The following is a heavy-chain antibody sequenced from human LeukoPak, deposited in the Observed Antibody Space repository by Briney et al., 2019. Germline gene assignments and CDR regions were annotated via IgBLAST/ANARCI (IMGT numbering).Heavy chain of an antibody. J-gene: IGHJ4*02. Sequence: ASVKVSCKASGYTFTGYYMHWVRQAPGQGLEWMGWINPNSGGTNFAQKFQGRVTMTRDTSISTAYMGLNRLRSDDTALYYCATVYSSGWYFEYWGQGTLVTVSS. D-gene: IGHD6-19*01. CDR2: INPNSGGT. CDR1: GYTFTGYY. CDR3: ATVYSSGWYFEY. V-gene: IGHV1-2*02.